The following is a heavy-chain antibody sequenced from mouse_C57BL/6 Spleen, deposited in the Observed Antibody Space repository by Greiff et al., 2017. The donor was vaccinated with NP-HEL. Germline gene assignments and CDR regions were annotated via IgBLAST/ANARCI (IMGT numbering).Heavy chain of an antibody. J-gene: IGHJ4*01. V-gene: IGHV1-82*01. CDR3: ARGYDGYYYYAMDY. CDR1: GYAFSSSW. Sequence: QVQLQQSGPELVKPGASVKISCKASGYAFSSSWMNWVKQRPGKGLEWIGRIYPGDGDTNYNGKFKGKATLTADKSSSTAYMQLSSLTSEDSAVYFCARGYDGYYYYAMDYWGQGTSVTVSS. D-gene: IGHD2-3*01. CDR2: IYPGDGDT.